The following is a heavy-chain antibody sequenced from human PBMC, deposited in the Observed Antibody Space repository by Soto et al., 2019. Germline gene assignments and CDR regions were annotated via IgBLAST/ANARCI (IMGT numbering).Heavy chain of an antibody. CDR1: GGTLSDHG. CDR2: TIPVFNTA. V-gene: IGHV1-69*06. D-gene: IGHD3-10*01. Sequence: QVQLEQSGAEVKKPGSSVKVSCKASGGTLSDHGVAWLRQAPGQGPEWMGGTIPVFNTAKYAQKFQGRVTATADKFTTTAYMELRSLRSEDTAVYFCARGVYGSGNYYTGRADVDIWAQGTVVIVSS. CDR3: ARGVYGSGNYYTGRADVDI. J-gene: IGHJ3*02.